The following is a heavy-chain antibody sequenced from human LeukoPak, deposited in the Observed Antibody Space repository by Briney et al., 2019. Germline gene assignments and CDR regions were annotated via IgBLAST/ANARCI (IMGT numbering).Heavy chain of an antibody. Sequence: GGSLRLSCAVSGFTFSNYAMIWVRHAPGKGLEWVSYISSGSSTIYYADSVKGRFTISRGNAKNSLYLQMNSLRAEDTAVYYCARSVVVPAAMPRLDYWGQGTLVTVSS. CDR3: ARSVVVPAAMPRLDY. CDR2: ISSGSSTI. D-gene: IGHD2-2*01. V-gene: IGHV3-48*04. CDR1: GFTFSNYA. J-gene: IGHJ4*02.